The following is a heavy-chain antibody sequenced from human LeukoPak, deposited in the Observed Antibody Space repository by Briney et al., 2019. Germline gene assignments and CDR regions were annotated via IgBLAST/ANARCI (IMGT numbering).Heavy chain of an antibody. CDR2: IGATSGTT. CDR1: GFTFRSYA. V-gene: IGHV3-23*01. J-gene: IGHJ4*02. Sequence: GGSLRLSCAPSGFTFRSYAMSWVRQAPGEGLEWVSSIGATSGTTYYADSVKGRFTISRDNSQNTLYLQMNGLRAEDTAVYYCAKALSYWNYFDYWGQGTLVTASS. CDR3: AKALSYWNYFDY. D-gene: IGHD1-1*01.